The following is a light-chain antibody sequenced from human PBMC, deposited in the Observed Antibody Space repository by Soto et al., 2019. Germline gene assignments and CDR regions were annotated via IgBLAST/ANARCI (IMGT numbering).Light chain of an antibody. Sequence: EIVMTQSPATLSVSPGERAILSCRASQSLSSNLAWYQQKPGQPPRLLIYGASTRATGIPARFSGSGSGTEFTLTISSLQSEDFAVYYCQQYNNWLTFGGGTKVDIK. CDR1: QSLSSN. CDR3: QQYNNWLT. V-gene: IGKV3-15*01. CDR2: GAS. J-gene: IGKJ4*01.